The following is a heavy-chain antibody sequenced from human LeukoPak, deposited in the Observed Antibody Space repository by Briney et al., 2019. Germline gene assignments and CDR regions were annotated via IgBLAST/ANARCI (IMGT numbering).Heavy chain of an antibody. D-gene: IGHD2-15*01. CDR1: GFTFRSYG. J-gene: IGHJ4*02. CDR3: ASDLGHCSGDNCYHGTLYW. Sequence: KPGGSLRLSCAASGFTFRSYGMNWVRQAPGKGLEWVSSISSSSGDIYYADSVRGRFTISRDNAKNSLYLQMNSLRGEDTAACHCASDLGHCSGDNCYHGTLYWGGQETLVTVSS. V-gene: IGHV3-21*01. CDR2: ISSSSGDI.